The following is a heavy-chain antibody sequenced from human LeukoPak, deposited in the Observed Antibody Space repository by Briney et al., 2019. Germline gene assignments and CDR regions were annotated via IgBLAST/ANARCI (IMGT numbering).Heavy chain of an antibody. CDR3: ARRPSVYALSWLDP. Sequence: SETLSLTCTVSGVSISSYYWSWLRQPPGKALEGIGYIYYSGSTNYNPSLKSRVTISVGTSKNQFSLRLSSVTAADTAVYYCARRPSVYALSWLDPWGQGTLVTVSS. CDR1: GVSISSYY. D-gene: IGHD3-3*01. J-gene: IGHJ5*02. V-gene: IGHV4-59*08. CDR2: IYYSGST.